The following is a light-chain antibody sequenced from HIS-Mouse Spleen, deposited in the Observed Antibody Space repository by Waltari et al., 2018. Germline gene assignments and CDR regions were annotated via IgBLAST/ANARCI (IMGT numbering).Light chain of an antibody. CDR1: ALPKKY. V-gene: IGLV3-10*01. J-gene: IGLJ2*01. Sequence: SYELTQPPSVSVSPGQTARITCSGDALPKKYAYWYQHQSGQAPVLVIYEDSKRPSGIPERFSGSSSGTMATWTISGAQVEDEADYYCYSTDSSGNHRVFGGGTKLTVL. CDR2: EDS. CDR3: YSTDSSGNHRV.